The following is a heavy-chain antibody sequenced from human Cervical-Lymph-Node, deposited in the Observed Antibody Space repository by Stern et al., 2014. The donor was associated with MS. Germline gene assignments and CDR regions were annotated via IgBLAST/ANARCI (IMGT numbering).Heavy chain of an antibody. CDR1: GLSFSLYS. CDR2: ISGSGSYI. Sequence: EAQLEESGGGLVRPGGSLRLSCAASGLSFSLYSMNWVRQAPGKGLEWVSSISGSGSYIYYADSVKGRFTISRDNAKNSLYLQMNSLGADDTAVYYCAIPGGSSGWSGFYFDQWGQGTLVTVSS. CDR3: AIPGGSSGWSGFYFDQ. D-gene: IGHD6-19*01. V-gene: IGHV3-21*01. J-gene: IGHJ4*02.